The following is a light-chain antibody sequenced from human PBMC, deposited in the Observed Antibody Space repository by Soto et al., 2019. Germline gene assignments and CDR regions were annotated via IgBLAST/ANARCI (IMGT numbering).Light chain of an antibody. CDR2: GAS. Sequence: VMTQAAAALSLSPGERATLSCRASQSVSSNLAWYQQKPGQAPRLLIYGASTRATGIPARFSGSGSGTEFTLTISSLQSEDFAVYYCQQYNNWTPTFGQGTRLEIK. CDR3: QQYNNWTPT. V-gene: IGKV3-15*01. J-gene: IGKJ5*01. CDR1: QSVSSN.